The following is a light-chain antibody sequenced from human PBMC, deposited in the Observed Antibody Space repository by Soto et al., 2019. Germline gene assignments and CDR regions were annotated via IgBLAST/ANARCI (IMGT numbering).Light chain of an antibody. CDR3: QQSYNSPPIT. J-gene: IGKJ5*01. Sequence: DIQMTQSPSSLSASVGDRVTITCRAGQNIFSSLNWYQQKPGKAPKLLIYAASSLQSGVPSRFSGSGSGTDFTLTITSRQPEDFATYYCQQSYNSPPITFGQGTRLEIK. CDR2: AAS. V-gene: IGKV1-39*01. CDR1: QNIFSS.